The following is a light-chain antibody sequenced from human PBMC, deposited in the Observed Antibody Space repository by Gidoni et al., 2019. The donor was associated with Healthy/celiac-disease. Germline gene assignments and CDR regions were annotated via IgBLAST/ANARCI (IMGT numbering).Light chain of an antibody. V-gene: IGLV2-14*01. J-gene: IGLJ2*01. CDR3: SSYTSSSTLVV. CDR2: EVS. CDR1: SSDGGGYNY. Sequence: QSALAQPASVSGSPGQSITIACTGTSSDGGGYNYVSWYQQHPGKAPKLMIYEVSNRPSGVSNRFSGSKSGNTASLTMSGLQAEDEADYYCSSYTSSSTLVVFGGGTKLTVL.